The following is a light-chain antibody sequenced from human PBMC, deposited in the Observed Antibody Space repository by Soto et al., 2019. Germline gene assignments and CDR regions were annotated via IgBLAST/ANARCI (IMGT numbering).Light chain of an antibody. CDR1: QSVSSN. V-gene: IGKV3-15*01. CDR3: QQYNNWPPGFT. J-gene: IGKJ4*01. CDR2: GAS. Sequence: EIVMTQSPATLSVSPGERATLSCRASQSVSSNLAWYQQKPGQAPRLLIYGASTRATGIPARFSGSGSGTEFTRTISSLQSEDFAVYYCQQYNNWPPGFTFGGGTKVEIK.